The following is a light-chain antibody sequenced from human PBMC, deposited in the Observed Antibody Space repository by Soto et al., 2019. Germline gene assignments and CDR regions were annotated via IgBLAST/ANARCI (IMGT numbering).Light chain of an antibody. J-gene: IGKJ1*01. CDR3: QQYNIYLWT. CDR1: QGIRND. V-gene: IGKV1-6*01. Sequence: AIQMTPSPSSLSASVVDRVTITCRASQGIRNDLGWYQQKPGKAPKLLIYAASSLQSGVPSGFSGSGSGTDFTLTISSLQPEDFATYYCQQYNIYLWTFGQGTKVDIK. CDR2: AAS.